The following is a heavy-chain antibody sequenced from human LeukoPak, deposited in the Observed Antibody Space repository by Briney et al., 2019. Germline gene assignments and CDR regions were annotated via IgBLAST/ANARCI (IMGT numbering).Heavy chain of an antibody. J-gene: IGHJ2*01. CDR3: ARVGDHFHWYLDL. V-gene: IGHV3-53*01. CDR2: LYSGSDT. D-gene: IGHD3-10*01. CDR1: GFTVSTNY. Sequence: GGSLRLSCAASGFTVSTNYMNWVRQAPGKGLEWVSILYSGSDTYYADTVKGRFTISRDSSKNILSLQMNNLRAEDTAVYYCARVGDHFHWYLDLWGRGTLVTVSS.